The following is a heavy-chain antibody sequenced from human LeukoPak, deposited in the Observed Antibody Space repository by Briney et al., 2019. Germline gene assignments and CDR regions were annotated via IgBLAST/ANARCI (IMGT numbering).Heavy chain of an antibody. CDR3: ARRGLDYYYMDV. V-gene: IGHV3-53*01. CDR2: IYSGGST. Sequence: GGSLRLSCAASGFTVSSDHMSWLRQAPGKGLEWVSVIYSGGSTYYADSVKGRFTISRDNSKNTLYLQMNSLRAEDTAVYYCARRGLDYYYMDVWGKGTTVTVSS. J-gene: IGHJ6*03. CDR1: GFTVSSDH.